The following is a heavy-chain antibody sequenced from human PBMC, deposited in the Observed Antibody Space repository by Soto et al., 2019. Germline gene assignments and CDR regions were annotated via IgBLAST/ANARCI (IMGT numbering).Heavy chain of an antibody. Sequence: QVQLVQSETEVKKPGASVKVSCKASGYIFTNYDITWVRQAPGQGLEWMGWVSGYNGNTKYAQKFQDRVTMTTDTSTSTVYMELRSLRSDDTAVYYCARFGLAPYYYYGVDVGGQGTTVFVSS. CDR3: ARFGLAPYYYYGVDV. J-gene: IGHJ6*02. V-gene: IGHV1-18*01. CDR2: VSGYNGNT. D-gene: IGHD3-16*01. CDR1: GYIFTNYD.